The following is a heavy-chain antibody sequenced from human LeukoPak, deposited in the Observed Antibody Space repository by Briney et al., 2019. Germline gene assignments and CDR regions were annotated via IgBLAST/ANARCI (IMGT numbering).Heavy chain of an antibody. Sequence: ASVKVSCKASGYTFTSYYMHWVRQAPGQGLEWMGIINPSGGSTSYAQKFQGRVTMTRDTSTSTVYMELSSLRSEDTAVYYCATDPIFGVVIKGNDYWGQGTLVTVSS. CDR1: GYTFTSYY. CDR2: INPSGGST. V-gene: IGHV1-46*01. CDR3: ATDPIFGVVIKGNDY. J-gene: IGHJ4*02. D-gene: IGHD3-3*01.